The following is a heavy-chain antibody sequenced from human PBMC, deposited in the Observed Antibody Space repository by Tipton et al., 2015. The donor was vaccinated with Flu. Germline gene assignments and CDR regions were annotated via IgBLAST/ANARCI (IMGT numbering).Heavy chain of an antibody. J-gene: IGHJ6*02. Sequence: SLRLSCAASGFTFDDYAMHWVRQAPGKGLEWVSLISWDGGSTYYADSVKGRFTISRDNSKNSLYLQMNSLRAEDTALYYCAKAWEYKGYYYGMDVWGQGTTVTVSS. CDR1: GFTFDDYA. D-gene: IGHD1-1*01. CDR2: ISWDGGST. CDR3: AKAWEYKGYYYGMDV. V-gene: IGHV3-43D*04.